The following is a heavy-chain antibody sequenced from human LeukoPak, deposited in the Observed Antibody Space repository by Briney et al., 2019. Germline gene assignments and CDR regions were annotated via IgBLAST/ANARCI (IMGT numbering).Heavy chain of an antibody. CDR3: ARDESEVPAAMLEYYYGMDV. V-gene: IGHV3-48*02. D-gene: IGHD2-2*01. CDR1: GFTFSSYS. J-gene: IGHJ6*02. Sequence: PGGSLRLSCAASGFTFSSYSMNWVRQAPGKGLEWVSYISSSSSTIYYADSVKGRFTISRDNAKNSLYLQMNSLRDEDTAVYYCARDESEVPAAMLEYYYGMDVWGQGTTVTVS. CDR2: ISSSSSTI.